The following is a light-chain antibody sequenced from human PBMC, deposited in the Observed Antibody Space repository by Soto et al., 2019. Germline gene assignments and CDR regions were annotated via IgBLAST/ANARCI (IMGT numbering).Light chain of an antibody. CDR2: EVS. CDR1: SSDVGGYNY. CDR3: SSYTSSTTYV. J-gene: IGLJ1*01. Sequence: QSVLTQPASVSGSPGQSITISCTGTSSDVGGYNYVSWYQQHPGKAPKLMIYEVSNRPSGVSDRFSGSKSDNTASLTISGLQAEDEADYYCSSYTSSTTYVLGIGTKLTVL. V-gene: IGLV2-14*01.